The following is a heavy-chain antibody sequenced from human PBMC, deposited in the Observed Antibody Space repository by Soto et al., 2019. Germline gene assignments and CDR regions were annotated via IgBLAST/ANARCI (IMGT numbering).Heavy chain of an antibody. CDR1: GGTFSSYA. Sequence: SVKVSCKASGGTFSSYAISWVRQAPGQGLEWMGGIIPIFGTANYAQKFQGRVTITADESTSTAYMELSSLRSEDTAVYYCARGSARFSSSWYSLYYGMDVWGQGTTVTVSS. V-gene: IGHV1-69*13. J-gene: IGHJ6*02. CDR3: ARGSARFSSSWYSLYYGMDV. D-gene: IGHD6-13*01. CDR2: IIPIFGTA.